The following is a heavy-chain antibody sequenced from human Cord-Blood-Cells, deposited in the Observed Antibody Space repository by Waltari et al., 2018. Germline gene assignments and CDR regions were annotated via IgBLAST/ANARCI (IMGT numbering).Heavy chain of an antibody. CDR3: ARRLGWGARYFDL. V-gene: IGHV3-74*01. CDR2: INSDGSST. Sequence: SSYWMHWVRQAPGKGLVWVSRINSDGSSTSYADSVKGRFTISRDNAKNTLYLQMNSLRAEDTAVYYCARRLGWGARYFDLWGRGTLVTVSS. D-gene: IGHD3-16*01. J-gene: IGHJ2*01. CDR1: SSYW.